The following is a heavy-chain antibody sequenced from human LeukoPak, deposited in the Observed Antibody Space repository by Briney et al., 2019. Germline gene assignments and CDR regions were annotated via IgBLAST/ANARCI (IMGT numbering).Heavy chain of an antibody. CDR1: GFTFSSYG. V-gene: IGHV3-30*18. CDR2: ISYDGSNK. D-gene: IGHD3-9*01. CDR3: AKDRLEPLRYFDWLSPGGI. J-gene: IGHJ3*02. Sequence: PGGSLRLSCAASGFTFSSYGMHWVRQAPGKGLEWVAVISYDGSNKYYADSVKGRFTISRDNSKNTLYLQMNSLRAEDTAVYYCAKDRLEPLRYFDWLSPGGIWGQGTMVTVSS.